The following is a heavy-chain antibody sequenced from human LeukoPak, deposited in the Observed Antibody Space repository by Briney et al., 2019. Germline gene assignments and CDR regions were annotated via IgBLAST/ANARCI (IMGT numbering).Heavy chain of an antibody. D-gene: IGHD3-16*01. J-gene: IGHJ6*02. CDR2: ISYDGSNK. V-gene: IGHV3-30*18. Sequence: GGSLRLSCAASGFTFSSYAMHWVRQAPGKGLEWVAVISYDGSNKSYADSVKGRFTISRDNSKNTLYLQMNSLGAEDTAVYYCAKDLVGYYYYGMDVWGQGTTVTVSS. CDR3: AKDLVGYYYYGMDV. CDR1: GFTFSSYA.